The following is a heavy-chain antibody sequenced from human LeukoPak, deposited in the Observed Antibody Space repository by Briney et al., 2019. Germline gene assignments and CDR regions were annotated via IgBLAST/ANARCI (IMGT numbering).Heavy chain of an antibody. CDR3: ARTREYPNIAARPSFDAFDI. CDR2: MNPNSGNT. J-gene: IGHJ3*02. CDR1: GYTFTSYD. Sequence: GASVKVSCKASGYTFTSYDINWVRQATGQGLEWMGWMNPNSGNTGYAQKFQGRVTMTRNTSISTAYMELSSLRSEDTAVYYCARTREYPNIAARPSFDAFDIWGQGTMVTVSS. D-gene: IGHD6-6*01. V-gene: IGHV1-8*01.